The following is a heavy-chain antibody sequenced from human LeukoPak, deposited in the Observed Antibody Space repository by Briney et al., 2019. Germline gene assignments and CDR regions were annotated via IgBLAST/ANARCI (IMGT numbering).Heavy chain of an antibody. D-gene: IGHD6-19*01. Sequence: GGSLRLSCAASGFTFSSSAMSWVRQAPGKGLEWVSVIYSGGSTYYADSVKGRFTISRDNSKNTLYLQMNSLRAEDTAVYYCARNPFGSSGWGYYFDYWGQGTLVTVSS. CDR1: GFTFSSSA. CDR2: IYSGGST. CDR3: ARNPFGSSGWGYYFDY. J-gene: IGHJ4*02. V-gene: IGHV3-53*01.